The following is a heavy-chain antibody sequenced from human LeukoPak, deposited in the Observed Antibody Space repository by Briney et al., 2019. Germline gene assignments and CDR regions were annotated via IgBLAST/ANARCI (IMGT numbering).Heavy chain of an antibody. Sequence: KPSETLSLTCTVSGGSISSYYWSWIRQPPGKGLEWIGYIYYIGSTNYNPSLKSRVTISVDTSKNQFSLKLSSVTAADTAVYYCARDGVGYYDSSGYSWGQGTLVTVSS. CDR2: IYYIGST. D-gene: IGHD3-22*01. V-gene: IGHV4-59*12. CDR3: ARDGVGYYDSSGYS. J-gene: IGHJ5*02. CDR1: GGSISSYY.